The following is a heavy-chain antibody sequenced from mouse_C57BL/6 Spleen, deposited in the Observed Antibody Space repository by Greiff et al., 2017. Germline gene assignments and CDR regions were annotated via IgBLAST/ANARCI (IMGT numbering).Heavy chain of an antibody. V-gene: IGHV5-12*01. CDR1: GFTFSDYY. Sequence: EVQLVESGGGLVQPGGSLKLSCAASGFTFSDYYMYWVRQTPEKRLEWVAYISNGGGSTYYPDTVKGRFTISRDNAKNTLYLQMSRLKSEDTAMYYCARGGPYYSNYGYFDYWGQGTTLTVSS. J-gene: IGHJ2*01. D-gene: IGHD2-5*01. CDR3: ARGGPYYSNYGYFDY. CDR2: ISNGGGST.